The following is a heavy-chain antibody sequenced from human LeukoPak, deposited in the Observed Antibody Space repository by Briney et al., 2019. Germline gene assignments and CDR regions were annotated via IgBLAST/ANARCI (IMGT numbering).Heavy chain of an antibody. J-gene: IGHJ4*02. D-gene: IGHD6-19*01. V-gene: IGHV4-59*01. Sequence: PSETLSLTCTVSGGSISSYYWSWIRQPPGKGLEWIGSIYYSGSTNYNPSLKSRVTISVDTSKNLFSLKLSSVTAADTAVYYCARTVSLNSSGYDYWGQGTLVTVSS. CDR1: GGSISSYY. CDR2: IYYSGST. CDR3: ARTVSLNSSGYDY.